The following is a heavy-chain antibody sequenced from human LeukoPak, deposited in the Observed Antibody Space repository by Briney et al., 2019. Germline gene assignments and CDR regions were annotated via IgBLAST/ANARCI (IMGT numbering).Heavy chain of an antibody. J-gene: IGHJ6*03. CDR2: IGSSGSPI. CDR3: AREYYYMDV. Sequence: QPGGSLRLSCAASGLTFSTYEMNWVRQAPGKGLEWVSYIGSSGSPIYYADSVKGRFTISRDNAKNSLYLQMNSLRAEDTAVYYCAREYYYMDVWGKGTTVTISS. CDR1: GLTFSTYE. V-gene: IGHV3-48*03.